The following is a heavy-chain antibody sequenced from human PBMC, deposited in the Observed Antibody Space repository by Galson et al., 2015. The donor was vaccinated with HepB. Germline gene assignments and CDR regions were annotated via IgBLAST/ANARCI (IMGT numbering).Heavy chain of an antibody. D-gene: IGHD2-2*01. CDR1: GDSVSSNSAA. J-gene: IGHJ6*02. Sequence: CAISGDSVSSNSAAWNWIRQSPSRGLEWLGRTYYRSKWYNDYAVSVKSRITINPDTSKNQFSLQLNSVTPEDTAVYYCARDTPPPSISTICYQIVEPLWFYYYGMVVWVQGTTVTV. CDR2: TYYRSKWYN. V-gene: IGHV6-1*01. CDR3: ARDTPPPSISTICYQIVEPLWFYYYGMVV.